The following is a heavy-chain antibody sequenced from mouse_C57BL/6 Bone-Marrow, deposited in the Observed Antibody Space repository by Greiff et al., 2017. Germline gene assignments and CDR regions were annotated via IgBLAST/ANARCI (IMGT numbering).Heavy chain of an antibody. V-gene: IGHV8-12*01. CDR3: ARRWGLRRGDYYAMDY. J-gene: IGHJ4*01. CDR1: GFSLSTSGMG. D-gene: IGHD2-4*01. Sequence: QVTLKVSGPGILQSSQTLSLTCSFSGFSLSTSGMGVSWIRQPSGKGLEWLAHIYWDDDKRYNPSLKSRLTISKDTSRNQVFLKIPSVDTADTATYYCARRWGLRRGDYYAMDYWGQGTSVTVSS. CDR2: IYWDDDK.